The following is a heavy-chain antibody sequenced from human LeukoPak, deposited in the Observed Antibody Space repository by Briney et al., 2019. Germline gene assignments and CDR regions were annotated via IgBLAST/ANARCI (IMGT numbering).Heavy chain of an antibody. CDR3: AKDLFDYVWGSYRPTPFDS. CDR2: ISGSGGST. J-gene: IGHJ4*02. V-gene: IGHV3-23*01. CDR1: GFTFSSYG. D-gene: IGHD3-16*02. Sequence: GGSLRLSCAASGFTFSSYGMNWVRQAPGRGLEWVSSISGSGGSTYYADSVKGRFTISRDNSKNTLYQQMNSLRAEDTAVYYCAKDLFDYVWGSYRPTPFDSWGQGTLVTVSS.